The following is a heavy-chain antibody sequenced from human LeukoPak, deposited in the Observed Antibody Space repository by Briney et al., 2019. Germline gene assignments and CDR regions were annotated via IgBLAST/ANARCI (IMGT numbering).Heavy chain of an antibody. Sequence: SETLSLTCTVSGGSISSYYWSWIRLPPGKGLEWIGYIDYSGSTYYNPSLKSRVTISVDTSKNQFSLKLSSVTAADTAVYYCARDSGYDRDYYYYMDVWGKGTTVTVSS. D-gene: IGHD5-12*01. J-gene: IGHJ6*03. CDR2: IDYSGST. CDR3: ARDSGYDRDYYYYMDV. V-gene: IGHV4-59*12. CDR1: GGSISSYY.